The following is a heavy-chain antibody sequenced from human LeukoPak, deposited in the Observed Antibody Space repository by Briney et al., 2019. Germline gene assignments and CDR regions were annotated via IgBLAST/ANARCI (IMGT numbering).Heavy chain of an antibody. J-gene: IGHJ5*02. Sequence: SETLSLTCTVSGGSISSYYWGWIRQPPGKGLEWIGSIYYSGSTYYNPSLKSRVTISVDTSKNQFSLKLSSVTAADTAVYYCARDPSPHCSSTSCYTWGHWFDPWGQGTLVTVSS. V-gene: IGHV4-39*07. CDR3: ARDPSPHCSSTSCYTWGHWFDP. CDR2: IYYSGST. CDR1: GGSISSYY. D-gene: IGHD2-2*02.